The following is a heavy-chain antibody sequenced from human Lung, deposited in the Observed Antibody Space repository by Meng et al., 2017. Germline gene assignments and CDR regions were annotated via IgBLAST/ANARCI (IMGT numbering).Heavy chain of an antibody. CDR3: ARDKPPNDV. Sequence: QVVLEESGGGVVQPGGSLRLSFAASGFTFNTYAMHWVRQAPGKGLEWVSLMSFDGAQIYYSDSVRGRFTISRDNSKNTLYLQMNSLRAEDTAVYYCARDKPPNDVWGRGTLVTVSS. CDR2: MSFDGAQI. J-gene: IGHJ2*01. CDR1: GFTFNTYA. V-gene: IGHV3-30*01.